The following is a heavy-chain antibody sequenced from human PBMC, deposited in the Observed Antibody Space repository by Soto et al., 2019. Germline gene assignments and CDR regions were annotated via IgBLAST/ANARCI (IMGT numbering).Heavy chain of an antibody. CDR2: IWYDGGNK. J-gene: IGHJ4*02. Sequence: QVQLVESGGGVVQPGRSLRLSCAASGFNFSSYVMHWVRQAPGKGLEWVAVIWYDGGNKYYADSVKSRFTISRDNSKNTLYLQMNSLRSEDTAVYYCARDGQWLPRDGLRSSYYVDYWGQGTLVTVSS. CDR3: ARDGQWLPRDGLRSSYYVDY. D-gene: IGHD6-19*01. CDR1: GFNFSSYV. V-gene: IGHV3-33*01.